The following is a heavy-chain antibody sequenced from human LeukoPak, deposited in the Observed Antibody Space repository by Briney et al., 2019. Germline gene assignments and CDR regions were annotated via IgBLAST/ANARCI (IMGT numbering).Heavy chain of an antibody. Sequence: GGSLRLSCAASGFTLSSYSMNWVRQAPGKGLEWVSSISRSSAYIYYADSVKGRFTISRDNAKNSLYLQMNSLRAEDTAVYYCARDFGQWLPNDYWGQGTLVTVSS. CDR1: GFTLSSYS. CDR3: ARDFGQWLPNDY. D-gene: IGHD3-22*01. CDR2: ISRSSAYI. V-gene: IGHV3-21*01. J-gene: IGHJ4*02.